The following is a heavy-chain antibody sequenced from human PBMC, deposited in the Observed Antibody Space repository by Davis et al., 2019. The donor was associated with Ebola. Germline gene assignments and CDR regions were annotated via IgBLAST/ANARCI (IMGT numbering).Heavy chain of an antibody. Sequence: SVKVSCNASGGTFSSYPISWLRQAPGQGLEWMGGIIHIFGTENYAQKFQGRVTITADESTSTAYMELSRLRSEDTAVYYCARVGGYSGYDYFDYWGQGSLVTVSS. CDR3: ARVGGYSGYDYFDY. J-gene: IGHJ4*02. CDR1: GGTFSSYP. CDR2: IIHIFGTE. D-gene: IGHD5-12*01. V-gene: IGHV1-69*13.